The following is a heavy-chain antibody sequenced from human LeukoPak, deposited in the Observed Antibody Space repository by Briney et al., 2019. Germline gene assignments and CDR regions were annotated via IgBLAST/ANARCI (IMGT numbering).Heavy chain of an antibody. CDR3: ARDRKYYYYGMDV. CDR2: ISSSGSTI. CDR1: GFTFSSYE. J-gene: IGHJ6*04. Sequence: GGSLRLSCAASGFTFSSYEMNWVRQAPGKGLEWVSYISSSGSTIYYADSVKGRFTISRDNAKNSLYLQMNSLRAEDTAVYYCARDRKYYYYGMDVWGKGTTVTVSS. D-gene: IGHD1-14*01. V-gene: IGHV3-48*03.